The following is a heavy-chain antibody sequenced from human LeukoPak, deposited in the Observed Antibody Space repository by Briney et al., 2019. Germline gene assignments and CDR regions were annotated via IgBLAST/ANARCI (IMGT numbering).Heavy chain of an antibody. V-gene: IGHV3-74*01. J-gene: IGHJ4*02. CDR1: GLTFSNHW. CDR2: IDGDGSGT. CDR3: ATVFDY. D-gene: IGHD4-17*01. Sequence: GGSLRLSCAASGLTFSNHWMHRVRQAPGKGLVWVSRIDGDGSGTSYADSVKGRFTISRDNAKNTSYLQMDSLRAEDSAVYYCATVFDYWGQGTLVTVSS.